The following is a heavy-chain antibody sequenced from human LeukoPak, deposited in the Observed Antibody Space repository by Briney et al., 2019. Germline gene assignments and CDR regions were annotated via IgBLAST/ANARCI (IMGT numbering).Heavy chain of an antibody. Sequence: ASVKVSCKASGYTFTSYGISWVRQAPGQGLEWMGWISAYNGNTNYAQKLQGRVTMTTDTSTSTAYMELRSLRSDDTAVYYCAGGVTAHTTYYYDSSGDDAFDIWGQGTMVTVSS. V-gene: IGHV1-18*01. CDR1: GYTFTSYG. J-gene: IGHJ3*02. CDR2: ISAYNGNT. CDR3: AGGVTAHTTYYYDSSGDDAFDI. D-gene: IGHD3-22*01.